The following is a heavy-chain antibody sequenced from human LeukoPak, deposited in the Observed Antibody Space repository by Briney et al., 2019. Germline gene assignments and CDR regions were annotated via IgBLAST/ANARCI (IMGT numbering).Heavy chain of an antibody. D-gene: IGHD4-17*01. V-gene: IGHV1-24*01. CDR1: GYTLTELS. CDR2: FDPEDGET. J-gene: IGHJ4*02. Sequence: ASVKVSCKVSGYTLTELSMHWVRQAPGKGLEWMGGFDPEDGETIYAQKFQGRVTMTRDTSTSTVYMELSSLRSEDTAVYYCARGNDYGDYLDYWGQGTLVTVSS. CDR3: ARGNDYGDYLDY.